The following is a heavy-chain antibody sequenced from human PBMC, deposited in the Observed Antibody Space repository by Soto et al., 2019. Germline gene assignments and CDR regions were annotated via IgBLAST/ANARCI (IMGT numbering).Heavy chain of an antibody. CDR1: GFSLSTGGVG. V-gene: IGHV2-5*01. CDR3: AHRRGAKTEFDY. D-gene: IGHD6-25*01. CDR2: IYWNDDQ. J-gene: IGHJ4*02. Sequence: QITLKESSPTLVKPTQTLTLTCTFSGFSLSTGGVGVAWIRQPPGKALEWLALIYWNDDQRYTPSLKSRLTITKDTSKNQVVLTMTNMDPVDTATYYCAHRRGAKTEFDYWGQGTLVTVSS.